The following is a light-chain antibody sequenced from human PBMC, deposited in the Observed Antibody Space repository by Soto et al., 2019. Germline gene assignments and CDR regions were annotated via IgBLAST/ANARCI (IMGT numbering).Light chain of an antibody. Sequence: IVLTQSPATLSLSPGKRATLSCRASQNISNYLIWYQQKPGQAPRLLIYSASTRAAGIPARFSASGSGTEFPMTITSIEPEDFALYYCQQRSNWPLITFGQGTRLEVK. J-gene: IGKJ5*01. CDR2: SAS. CDR3: QQRSNWPLIT. V-gene: IGKV3-11*01. CDR1: QNISNY.